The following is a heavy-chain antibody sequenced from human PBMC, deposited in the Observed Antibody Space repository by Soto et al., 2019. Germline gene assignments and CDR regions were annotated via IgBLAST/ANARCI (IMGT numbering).Heavy chain of an antibody. V-gene: IGHV3-15*07. Sequence: PGGSLRLSCAASGFTFSNAWMNWVRQAPGKGLEWVGRIKSKTDGGTTDYAAPVKGRFTISRDDSKNTLYLQMNSLKTEDTAVYYCTTVLGESGWYSRFSGMDVWGQGTTVTVSS. CDR1: GFTFSNAW. D-gene: IGHD6-19*01. CDR2: IKSKTDGGTT. CDR3: TTVLGESGWYSRFSGMDV. J-gene: IGHJ6*02.